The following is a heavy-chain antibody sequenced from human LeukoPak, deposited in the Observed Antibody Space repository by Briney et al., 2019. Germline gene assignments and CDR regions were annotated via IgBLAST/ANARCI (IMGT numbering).Heavy chain of an antibody. CDR2: ISYDGSNK. CDR3: AKDQVYGDSPSWYFDL. J-gene: IGHJ2*01. D-gene: IGHD4-17*01. Sequence: PGRSLRLSCAASGFTFSSYGMHWVRQAPGKGLEWVAVISYDGSNKYYADSVKGRFTISRDNSKNTLYLQMNSLRAEDTAVYYCAKDQVYGDSPSWYFDLWGRGTLVTVSS. V-gene: IGHV3-30*18. CDR1: GFTFSSYG.